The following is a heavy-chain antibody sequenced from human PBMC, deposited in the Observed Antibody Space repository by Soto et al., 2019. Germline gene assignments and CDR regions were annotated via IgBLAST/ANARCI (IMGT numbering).Heavy chain of an antibody. V-gene: IGHV3-21*01. CDR2: ISSSSNTI. J-gene: IGHJ6*02. CDR3: ARSYGSGKTDV. D-gene: IGHD3-10*01. CDR1: GCTFSSYS. Sequence: GWLRRSGAVSGCTFSSYSMNGVRQAPGKGLDWVSSISSSSNTIYYADSVKGRFTISRDNAKNSLYLQMNSLRAADTAVYYCARSYGSGKTDVWGQGTKVTVYS.